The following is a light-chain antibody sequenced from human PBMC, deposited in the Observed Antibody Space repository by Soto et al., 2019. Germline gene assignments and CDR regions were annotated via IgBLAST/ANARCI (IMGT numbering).Light chain of an antibody. V-gene: IGKV3-15*01. CDR3: QQYNNWPRT. CDR1: QSVSSN. CDR2: GAS. Sequence: ETVMTQSPATLSVSPGKRATLSCRASQSVSSNLAWYQQKPGQAPRLLIYGASTRATGIPVGFSGSGSGTEFFLTISSLQSEDFAVYYCQQYNNWPRTFGQGTKVEIK. J-gene: IGKJ1*01.